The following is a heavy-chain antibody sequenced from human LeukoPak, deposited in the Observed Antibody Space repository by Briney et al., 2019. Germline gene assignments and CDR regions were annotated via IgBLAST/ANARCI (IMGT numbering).Heavy chain of an antibody. Sequence: GGALRLSCAASGFTVSSNYMSWVRQAPGKGLEWVSVIYSGGSTYYADSVKGRFTISRDNSKNTLYLQMNSLRAEDTAVYYCASQDCSSTSCYGYYYYYYMDVWGKGTTVTVSS. D-gene: IGHD2-2*01. CDR1: GFTVSSNY. CDR2: IYSGGST. J-gene: IGHJ6*03. CDR3: ASQDCSSTSCYGYYYYYYMDV. V-gene: IGHV3-66*02.